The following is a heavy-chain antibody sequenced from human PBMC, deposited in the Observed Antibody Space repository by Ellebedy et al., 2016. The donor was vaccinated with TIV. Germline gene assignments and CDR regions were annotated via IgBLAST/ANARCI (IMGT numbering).Heavy chain of an antibody. Sequence: AASVKVSCKASGYTFTNNEINWVRQATGQGLEWMGWMHPKSGYTGYAQKFQGRVTFTRDTSTNTAYMEVNSLRSEDAAMYYCARDNVDYGLDVWGQGTTVTVSS. D-gene: IGHD5-12*01. CDR2: MHPKSGYT. J-gene: IGHJ6*02. CDR3: ARDNVDYGLDV. CDR1: GYTFTNNE. V-gene: IGHV1-8*03.